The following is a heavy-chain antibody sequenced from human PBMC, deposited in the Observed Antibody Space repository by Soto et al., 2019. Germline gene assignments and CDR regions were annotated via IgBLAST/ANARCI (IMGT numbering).Heavy chain of an antibody. V-gene: IGHV1-69*12. J-gene: IGHJ6*02. CDR1: GGTFSSYA. CDR3: AGSGPSENYYYGMDV. CDR2: IIPIFGTA. D-gene: IGHD1-1*01. Sequence: VQQVQSGAKVKKPGSSVKVSCKASGGTFSSYAISWVRQAPGQGLEWMGGIIPIFGTANYAQKFQGRVTITADESTSTAYMELSSLRSEDTAVYYCAGSGPSENYYYGMDVWGQGTTVTVSS.